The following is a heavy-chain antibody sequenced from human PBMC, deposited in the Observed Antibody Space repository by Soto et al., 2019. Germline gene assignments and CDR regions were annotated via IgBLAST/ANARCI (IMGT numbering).Heavy chain of an antibody. CDR2: IYPGDSDT. V-gene: IGHV5-51*01. CDR1: GYSFTSYW. Sequence: GESLTISCKGSGYSFTSYWIGWVRQMPGKGQEWMGIIYPGDSDTRYSPSFQGQVTISADKSISTAYLQWSSLKASDTAMYYCARQRVYSGYDWSAFDMWGQGTKVTVSS. CDR3: ARQRVYSGYDWSAFDM. J-gene: IGHJ3*02. D-gene: IGHD5-12*01.